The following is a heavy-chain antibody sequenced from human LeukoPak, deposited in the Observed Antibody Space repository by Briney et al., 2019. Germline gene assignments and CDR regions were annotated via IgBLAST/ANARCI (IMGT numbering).Heavy chain of an antibody. D-gene: IGHD3-10*01. Sequence: ASVKVSCKASGYTFTSYDINWVRQAPGQGLEWMGWMNPNSGNTGYAQKFQGRVTITRNTSISTAYMELRSLRSDDTAVYYCARDIELLWFGELLRNDAFDIWGQGTMVTVSS. CDR3: ARDIELLWFGELLRNDAFDI. V-gene: IGHV1-8*03. CDR1: GYTFTSYD. CDR2: MNPNSGNT. J-gene: IGHJ3*02.